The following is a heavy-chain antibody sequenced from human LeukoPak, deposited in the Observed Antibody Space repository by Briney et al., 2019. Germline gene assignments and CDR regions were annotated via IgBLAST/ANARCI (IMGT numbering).Heavy chain of an antibody. CDR3: ARATRAYYYDSSGYRLDY. CDR1: GGTFSSYA. V-gene: IGHV1-69*04. D-gene: IGHD3-22*01. J-gene: IGHJ4*02. Sequence: GASVKVCCKASGGTFSSYAISWVRQAPGQGLEWMGRIIPILGIANYAQKFQGRVTITADKSTSTAYMELSSLRSEDTAVYYCARATRAYYYDSSGYRLDYWGQGTLVTVSS. CDR2: IIPILGIA.